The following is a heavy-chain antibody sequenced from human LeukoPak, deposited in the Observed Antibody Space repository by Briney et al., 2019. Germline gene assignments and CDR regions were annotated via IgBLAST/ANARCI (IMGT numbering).Heavy chain of an antibody. V-gene: IGHV3-23*01. Sequence: GGSLRLSCAASGFTFGNYAMSWVRQAPGKGLEWVSGISGSGGTTYYADSVKGRFTISRDNPESTLYLQMNSLRAEDTAVYYCARSGICSGGSCDSDYWGQGTLVTVSS. CDR3: ARSGICSGGSCDSDY. CDR1: GFTFGNYA. CDR2: ISGSGGTT. D-gene: IGHD2-15*01. J-gene: IGHJ4*02.